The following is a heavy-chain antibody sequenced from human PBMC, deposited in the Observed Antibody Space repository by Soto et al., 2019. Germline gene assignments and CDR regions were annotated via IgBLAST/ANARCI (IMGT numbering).Heavy chain of an antibody. V-gene: IGHV3-30*03. Sequence: GGSLRLSCAASGFTFDDYAMHWVRQAPGKGLEWVAVISYDGSNKYYADSVKGRFTISRDNSKNSLYLQMNSLRAEDTAVYYCARGSYSSSWPMGRWFDPWGQGTLVTVSS. J-gene: IGHJ5*02. CDR3: ARGSYSSSWPMGRWFDP. CDR1: GFTFDDYA. D-gene: IGHD6-13*01. CDR2: ISYDGSNK.